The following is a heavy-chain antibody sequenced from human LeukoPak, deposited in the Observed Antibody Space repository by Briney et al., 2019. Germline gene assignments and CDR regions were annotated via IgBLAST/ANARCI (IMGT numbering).Heavy chain of an antibody. Sequence: GGSLRLSCAASGFTFSSYSMNGVRQAPGKGLEWVSSISSSSSYIYYADSVKGRFTISRDNAKNSLYMQMNSLRAEDTAVYYCARDPPAAAEYWGQGTLVTVSS. CDR1: GFTFSSYS. V-gene: IGHV3-21*01. CDR3: ARDPPAAAEY. CDR2: ISSSSSYI. D-gene: IGHD6-13*01. J-gene: IGHJ4*02.